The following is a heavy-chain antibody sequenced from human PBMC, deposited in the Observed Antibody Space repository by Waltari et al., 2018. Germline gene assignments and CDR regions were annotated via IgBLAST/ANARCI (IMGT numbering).Heavy chain of an antibody. CDR3: ARDRGRGLYLDT. J-gene: IGHJ5*02. CDR1: GASMSRTYW. Sequence: QLELQESGPGLVKPSGTLSLTCDVSGASMSRTYWWSWVRQSPQKGLEWLGQVHGSGKTNYNPSFASRVTISLDTSNNQFSLKIIFATAADTAMYYCARDRGRGLYLDTWGPGTLVTVSP. D-gene: IGHD2-15*01. CDR2: VHGSGKT. V-gene: IGHV4-4*02.